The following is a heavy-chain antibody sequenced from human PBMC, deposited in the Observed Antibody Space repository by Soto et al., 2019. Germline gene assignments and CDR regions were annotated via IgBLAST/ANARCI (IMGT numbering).Heavy chain of an antibody. CDR1: GYTFTSYA. Sequence: GASVKVSCKASGYTFTSYAMHWVRQAPGQRLEWMGWINPNSGGTNYAQKFQGWVTMTRDTSISTAYMELSRLRSDDTAVYYCARDAAPHYYYYYGMDVWGQGTTVTVSS. J-gene: IGHJ6*02. CDR2: INPNSGGT. V-gene: IGHV1-2*04. D-gene: IGHD6-6*01. CDR3: ARDAAPHYYYYYGMDV.